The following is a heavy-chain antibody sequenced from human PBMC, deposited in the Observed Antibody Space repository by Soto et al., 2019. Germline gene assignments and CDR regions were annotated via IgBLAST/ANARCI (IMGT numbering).Heavy chain of an antibody. CDR3: ASTAAAGLHYYYYYGIED. Sequence: PSDTLSLTCAVYGRSFSGYYWSWIRQPPGKGLEWIGEINHSGSTNYNPSLKSRVTISVDTSKNQFSLKLSSVTAADTAVYYCASTAAAGLHYYYYYGIEDWGQGPTVTVPS. CDR2: INHSGST. J-gene: IGHJ6*02. CDR1: GRSFSGYY. D-gene: IGHD6-13*01. V-gene: IGHV4-34*01.